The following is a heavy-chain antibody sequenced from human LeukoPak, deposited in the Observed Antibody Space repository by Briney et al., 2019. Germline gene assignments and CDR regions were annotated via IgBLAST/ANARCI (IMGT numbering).Heavy chain of an antibody. CDR3: ARGAPYNYYDSSGYYVDY. CDR1: GYTFTNYA. D-gene: IGHD3-22*01. CDR2: INAGNGNT. J-gene: IGHJ4*02. Sequence: GTSVKVSCKASGYTFTNYAIHWVRQAPGQRPEWMGWINAGNGNTKYLQKLQGRVTITRDTSTSTAYMELRSLRSDDTAVYYCARGAPYNYYDSSGYYVDYWGQGTLVTVSS. V-gene: IGHV1-3*01.